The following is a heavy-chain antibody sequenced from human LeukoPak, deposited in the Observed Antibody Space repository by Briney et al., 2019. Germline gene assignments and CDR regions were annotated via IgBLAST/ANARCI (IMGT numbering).Heavy chain of an antibody. CDR2: IIPIFGTA. CDR1: GGTFSSYA. Sequence: GASVKVSCKASGGTFSSYAISWVRQAPGQGLEWMGGIIPIFGTANYAQKFQGRVTITADKSTSTAYMELSSLRSEDTAVYYCARSADFWSGYYSPSYYYYYYMDVWGKGTTVTVSS. V-gene: IGHV1-69*06. CDR3: ARSADFWSGYYSPSYYYYYYMDV. J-gene: IGHJ6*03. D-gene: IGHD3-3*01.